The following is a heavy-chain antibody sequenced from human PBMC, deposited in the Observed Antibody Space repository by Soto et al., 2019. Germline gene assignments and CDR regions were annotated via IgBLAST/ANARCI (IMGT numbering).Heavy chain of an antibody. J-gene: IGHJ4*02. D-gene: IGHD2-15*01. CDR3: ARFKGCSGGSCYPYFDY. CDR2: ISYDGSNK. CDR1: GFTFNSYA. Sequence: QVQLVESGGGVVQPGRSLRLSCAASGFTFNSYAMHWVRQAPGKGLEWVAVISYDGSNKYYADSVKGRFTISRDNSKNTLYLQMNSLRAEDTAVYYCARFKGCSGGSCYPYFDYWGQGTLVTVFS. V-gene: IGHV3-30-3*01.